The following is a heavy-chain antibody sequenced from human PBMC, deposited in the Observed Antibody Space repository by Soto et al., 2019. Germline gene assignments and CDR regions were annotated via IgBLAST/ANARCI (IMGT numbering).Heavy chain of an antibody. J-gene: IGHJ4*02. CDR3: ARDSRVAAALFFDF. CDR1: GYTFTSYG. D-gene: IGHD6-13*01. Sequence: ASVKVSCNASGYTFTSYGISWVRQAPGQGLEWMGWISAYNGNTNYAQKLQGRVTMTTDTSTSTAYMELRSLRSADTAVYYCARDSRVAAALFFDFWVQGTLVTVSS. CDR2: ISAYNGNT. V-gene: IGHV1-18*01.